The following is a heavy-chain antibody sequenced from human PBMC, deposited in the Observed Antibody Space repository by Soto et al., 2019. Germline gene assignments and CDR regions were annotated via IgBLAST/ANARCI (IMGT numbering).Heavy chain of an antibody. J-gene: IGHJ6*02. CDR1: GYSFVNYW. CDR2: IYPDDSDR. Sequence: GESLKISCHGSGYSFVNYWIAWVRQIPGKGLEWMGIIYPDDSDRRYSPSFQGQVTVSVDKSINTAYLQCSSLRASDTALYHCSRQGSTGGAYFYGMDVWGPGTTVTVSS. D-gene: IGHD3-16*01. V-gene: IGHV5-51*01. CDR3: SRQGSTGGAYFYGMDV.